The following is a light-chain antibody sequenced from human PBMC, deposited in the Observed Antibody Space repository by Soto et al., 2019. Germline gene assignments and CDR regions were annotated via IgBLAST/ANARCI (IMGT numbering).Light chain of an antibody. CDR2: DAS. CDR3: QQRSNWPPTRT. J-gene: IGKJ1*01. CDR1: QSVSSY. V-gene: IGKV3-11*01. Sequence: IVLTQSPATLSLSPWERATLSCRASQSVSSYLAWYQQKPGQAPRLLLYDASNRATGIPARFSGSGSGTDFTLTISSLEPEDFAVYYCQQRSNWPPTRTFGQGTKVDIK.